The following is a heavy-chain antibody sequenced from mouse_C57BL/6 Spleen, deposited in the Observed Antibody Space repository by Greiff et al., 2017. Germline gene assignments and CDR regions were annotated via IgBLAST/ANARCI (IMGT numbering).Heavy chain of an antibody. CDR3: ARCSSYGDWYFDV. J-gene: IGHJ1*03. CDR2: IDPSDSET. Sequence: QVQLQQPGAELVRPGSSVKLSCKASGYTFTSYWMHWVKQRPIQGLEWIGNIDPSDSETHSNQKFKDKATLTVDKSSSTAYMQHSSLTSEDSAVYYCARCSSYGDWYFDVWGTGTTVTVSS. V-gene: IGHV1-52*01. CDR1: GYTFTSYW. D-gene: IGHD1-1*01.